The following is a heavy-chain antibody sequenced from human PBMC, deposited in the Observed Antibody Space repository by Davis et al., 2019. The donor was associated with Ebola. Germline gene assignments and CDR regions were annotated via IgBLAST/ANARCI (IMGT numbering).Heavy chain of an antibody. CDR2: IRSKANSYAT. CDR1: GYTFTSYA. V-gene: IGHV3-73*01. Sequence: KVSCKASGYTFTSYAMHWVRQASGKGLEWVGRIRSKANSYATAYAASVKGRFTISRDDSKNTAYLQMNSLKTEDTAVYYCTSFTGGDDYWGQGTLVTVSS. J-gene: IGHJ4*02. D-gene: IGHD3-16*01. CDR3: TSFTGGDDY.